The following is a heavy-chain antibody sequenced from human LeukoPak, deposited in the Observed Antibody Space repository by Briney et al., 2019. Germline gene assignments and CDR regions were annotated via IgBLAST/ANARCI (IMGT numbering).Heavy chain of an antibody. Sequence: SVKVSCKASGGTFSSYAISWVRQAPGQGLEWMGRIIPILGIANYAQKFQGRVTITADKSTSTAYMELSSLRSEDTAVYYCARVLRGTIDYWDQGTLVTVSS. V-gene: IGHV1-69*04. J-gene: IGHJ4*02. D-gene: IGHD5/OR15-5a*01. CDR1: GGTFSSYA. CDR3: ARVLRGTIDY. CDR2: IIPILGIA.